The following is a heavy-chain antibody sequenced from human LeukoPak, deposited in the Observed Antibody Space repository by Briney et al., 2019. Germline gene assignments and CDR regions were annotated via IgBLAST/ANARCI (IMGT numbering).Heavy chain of an antibody. CDR1: GASISGSGYY. CDR3: VKSGGYGLIDY. D-gene: IGHD1-26*01. CDR2: IYSSGST. J-gene: IGHJ4*02. Sequence: SGTLSLTCTVSGASISGSGYYWGWIRQPPGKGLEWIGSIYSSGSTYYNASLQSRVTISIETSKNQISLRLNPVTAADTAMYYCVKSGGYGLIDYWGQGTLVTVSS. V-gene: IGHV4-39*01.